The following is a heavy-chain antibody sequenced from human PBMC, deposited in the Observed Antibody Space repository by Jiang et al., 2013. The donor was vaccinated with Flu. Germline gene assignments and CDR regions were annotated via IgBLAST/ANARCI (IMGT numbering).Heavy chain of an antibody. J-gene: IGHJ6*02. CDR3: ATMGKMATISSYYYYGMDV. V-gene: IGHV5-51*01. Sequence: GAEVKKPGESLKISCKGSGYSFTSYWIGWVRQMPGKGLEWMGIIYPGDSDTRYSPSFQGQVTISADKSISTAYLQWSSLKASDTAMYYCATMGKMATISSYYYYGMDVWGQGTTVTVSS. CDR2: IYPGDSDT. CDR1: GYSFTSYW. D-gene: IGHD5-24*01.